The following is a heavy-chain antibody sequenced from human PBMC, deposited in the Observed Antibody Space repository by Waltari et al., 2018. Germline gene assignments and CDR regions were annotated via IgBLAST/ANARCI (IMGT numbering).Heavy chain of an antibody. CDR3: ARGRVAARPGL. D-gene: IGHD6-6*01. CDR2: INHSEST. CDR1: GGSFSGYY. V-gene: IGHV4-34*01. J-gene: IGHJ4*02. Sequence: QAQLQQWGAALSKPSETLSLTCAVYGGSFSGYYWSRIRQPPGKGLKWIGEINHSESTNYNPSLKSRFTITVDTSKNQFSLKLSAVTAADTAVYYCARGRVAARPGLWGQGTLVTVSS.